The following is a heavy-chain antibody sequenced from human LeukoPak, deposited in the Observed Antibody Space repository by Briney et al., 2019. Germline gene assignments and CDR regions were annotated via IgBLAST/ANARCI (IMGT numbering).Heavy chain of an antibody. Sequence: GGSLRLSCAASGFTFSNAWMSWVRQAPGKGLEWVSGISGSGGSTYYADSVKGRFTISRDNSKNTLYLQMNSLRAEDTAVYYCAKDIVWFGELLAYWGQGTLVTVSS. V-gene: IGHV3-23*01. J-gene: IGHJ4*02. CDR3: AKDIVWFGELLAY. D-gene: IGHD3-10*01. CDR2: ISGSGGST. CDR1: GFTFSNAW.